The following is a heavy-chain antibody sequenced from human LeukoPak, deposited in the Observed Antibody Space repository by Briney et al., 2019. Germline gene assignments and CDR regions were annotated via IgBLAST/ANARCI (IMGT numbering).Heavy chain of an antibody. D-gene: IGHD5-12*01. Sequence: GGSLRLSCAASGFTFSSYWMHWVRQAPGKGLEWVAFIRYDGSNKYYADSVKGRFTISRDNSKNTLYLQMNSLRAEDTAVYYCARTRYDLSGCAFDIWGQGTMVTVSS. CDR3: ARTRYDLSGCAFDI. V-gene: IGHV3-30*02. J-gene: IGHJ3*02. CDR1: GFTFSSYW. CDR2: IRYDGSNK.